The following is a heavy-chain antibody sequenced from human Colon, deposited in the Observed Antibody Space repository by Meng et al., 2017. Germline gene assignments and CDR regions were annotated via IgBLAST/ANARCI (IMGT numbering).Heavy chain of an antibody. Sequence: LVQQGAELMKPGAVVNVSSRASGCSFVSYAMNWGRWAPGQGREWMGWINTNTGNPTYAQGFTGRCVVSLDTSVTTAYLQISSITAADTAAYYCSRLYCSGGSCDTIDSWGQGTLVTVSS. V-gene: IGHV7-4-1*02. D-gene: IGHD2-15*01. CDR1: GCSFVSYA. CDR2: INTNTGNP. J-gene: IGHJ4*02. CDR3: SRLYCSGGSCDTIDS.